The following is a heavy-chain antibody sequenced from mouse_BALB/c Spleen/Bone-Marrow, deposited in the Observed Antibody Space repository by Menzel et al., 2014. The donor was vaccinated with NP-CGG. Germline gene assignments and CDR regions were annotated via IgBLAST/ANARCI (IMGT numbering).Heavy chain of an antibody. J-gene: IGHJ4*01. CDR3: ARHGYGNYVAMDY. D-gene: IGHD2-10*02. Sequence: AQLQQSGPELVKPGASMKISCKASGYSFTGYTMNWVKQSHGKNLEWIGHINPYNGGTSQNQKFKGKATLTVDKSSSTAYMELLSLTSEDSAVYYCARHGYGNYVAMDYWGQGTSVTVSS. V-gene: IGHV1-18*01. CDR2: INPYNGGT. CDR1: GYSFTGYT.